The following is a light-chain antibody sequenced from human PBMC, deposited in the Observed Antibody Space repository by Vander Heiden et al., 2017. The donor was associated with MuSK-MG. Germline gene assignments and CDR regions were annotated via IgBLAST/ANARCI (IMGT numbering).Light chain of an antibody. CDR3: QAWDSSTAMV. CDR2: KES. CDR1: KLGDKY. V-gene: IGLV3-1*01. J-gene: IGLJ2*01. Sequence: SYELTQPPSVSVSPGQTASITCSGAKLGDKYACWYQQKPGQSPVLVIYKESKRPSGIPERFSGSNSGNTATLTISGTKAMDEADYYCQAWDSSTAMVFGGGTKLTVI.